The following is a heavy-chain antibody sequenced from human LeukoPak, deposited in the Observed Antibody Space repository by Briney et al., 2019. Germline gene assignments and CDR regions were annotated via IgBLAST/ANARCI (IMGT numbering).Heavy chain of an antibody. Sequence: SETLSLTCAVCGGSFSGYYWSWIRQPPGKGLEWIGEINHSGSTNYNPSLKSRVTISVDTSKNQFSLKLSSVTAADTAVYYCAREGVPPMVRGVLRYWGQGTLVTVSS. CDR3: AREGVPPMVRGVLRY. D-gene: IGHD3-10*01. J-gene: IGHJ4*02. CDR2: INHSGST. CDR1: GGSFSGYY. V-gene: IGHV4-34*01.